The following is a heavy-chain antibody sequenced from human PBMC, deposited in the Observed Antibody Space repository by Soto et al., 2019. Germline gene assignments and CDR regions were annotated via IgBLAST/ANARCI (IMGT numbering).Heavy chain of an antibody. CDR2: ISSNGGST. D-gene: IGHD3-10*01. J-gene: IGHJ4*02. V-gene: IGHV3-64D*06. CDR1: GFTFSSYA. CDR3: VKEMGRSLWFGELFQLGDY. Sequence: GGSLRLSCSASGFTFSSYAMHWVRQAPGKGLEYVSAISSNGGSTYYADSVKGRFTISRDNSKNTLYLQMSSLRAEDTAVYYCVKEMGRSLWFGELFQLGDYWGQGTLVTVSS.